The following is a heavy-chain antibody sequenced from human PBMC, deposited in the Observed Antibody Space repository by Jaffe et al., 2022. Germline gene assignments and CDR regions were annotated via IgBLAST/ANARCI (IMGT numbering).Heavy chain of an antibody. V-gene: IGHV3-23*01. D-gene: IGHD4-17*01. J-gene: IGHJ4*02. CDR1: GFTFTNYV. Sequence: EVQLLESGGGLVQPGGSLRLSCAASGFTFTNYVMSWVRQAPGKGLQWVSGIASNGITIAYADSVKGRFTISRDNSKNTLYLQMNSLRAEDTATYYCAQRNGDYAYFAFWGQGTLVTVSS. CDR2: IASNGITI. CDR3: AQRNGDYAYFAF.